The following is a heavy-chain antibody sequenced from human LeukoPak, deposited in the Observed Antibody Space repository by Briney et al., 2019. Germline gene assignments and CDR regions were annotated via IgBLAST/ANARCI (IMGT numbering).Heavy chain of an antibody. Sequence: AVNVSFKASGFTFTISAVQWVGQARGQRREGIGWIVVGSGNTNYTQKFQERDTITRDMSTSTAYMELSSLTSEDTAVYYCAAGAVTTADFDYWGQGTLVTVSS. CDR3: AAGAVTTADFDY. CDR2: IVVGSGNT. J-gene: IGHJ4*02. V-gene: IGHV1-58*01. CDR1: GFTFTISA. D-gene: IGHD4-17*01.